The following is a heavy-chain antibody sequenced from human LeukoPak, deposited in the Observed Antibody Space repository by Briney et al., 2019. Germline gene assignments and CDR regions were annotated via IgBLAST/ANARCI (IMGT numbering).Heavy chain of an antibody. J-gene: IGHJ6*02. D-gene: IGHD3-3*01. CDR1: GYTFTGYY. Sequence: ASVKVSCKASGYTFTGYYMHWVRQAPGQGPEWMGWINPNSGGTNYAQKFQGWVTMTRDTSISTAYMELSRLRSDDTAVYYCARSPLPPYYDFWSGPSYYYYGMDVWGQGTTVTVSS. CDR2: INPNSGGT. V-gene: IGHV1-2*04. CDR3: ARSPLPPYYDFWSGPSYYYYGMDV.